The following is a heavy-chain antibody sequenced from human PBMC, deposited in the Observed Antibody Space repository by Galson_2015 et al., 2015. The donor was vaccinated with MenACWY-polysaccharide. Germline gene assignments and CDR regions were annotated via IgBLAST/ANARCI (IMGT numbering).Heavy chain of an antibody. V-gene: IGHV3-7*01. CDR2: IKQSGSEK. CDR1: GFPFSDSW. J-gene: IGHJ3*01. D-gene: IGHD3-3*01. Sequence: SLRLCCAASGFPFSDSWMTWIRHAPGIGLEWVAPIKQSGSEKYYVDSVEGRFTVSRDNAKNSLYLQMNSLRAEDTAVYYCARARSWSGYFAFDFWGQGTMVTVSS. CDR3: ARARSWSGYFAFDF.